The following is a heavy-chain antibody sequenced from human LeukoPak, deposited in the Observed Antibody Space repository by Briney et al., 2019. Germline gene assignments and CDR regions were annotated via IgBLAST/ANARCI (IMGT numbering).Heavy chain of an antibody. J-gene: IGHJ4*02. CDR1: GFTFSSYA. CDR2: ISYDGSNK. CDR3: AAGVPYSSGWYWGHFDY. Sequence: GGSLRLSCAASGFTFSSYAMHWVRQAPGKGLEWVAVISYDGSNKYYADSVKGRFTISRDNSKNTLYLQMNSLRAEDTAVYYCAAGVPYSSGWYWGHFDYWGQGTLVTVSS. V-gene: IGHV3-30-3*01. D-gene: IGHD6-19*01.